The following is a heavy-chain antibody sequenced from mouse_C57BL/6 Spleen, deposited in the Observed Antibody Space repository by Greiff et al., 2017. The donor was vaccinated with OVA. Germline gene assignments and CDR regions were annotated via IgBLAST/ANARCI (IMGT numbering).Heavy chain of an antibody. J-gene: IGHJ4*01. CDR1: GYAFTNYL. D-gene: IGHD1-1*01. CDR2: INPGSGGT. V-gene: IGHV1-54*01. CDR3: ARGVITTVVRAMDY. Sequence: QVHVKQSGAELVRPGTSVKVSCKASGYAFTNYLIEWVKQRPGQGLEWIGVINPGSGGTNYNEKFKGKATLTADKSSSTAYMQLSSLTSEDSAVYFGARGVITTVVRAMDYWGQGTSVTVSS.